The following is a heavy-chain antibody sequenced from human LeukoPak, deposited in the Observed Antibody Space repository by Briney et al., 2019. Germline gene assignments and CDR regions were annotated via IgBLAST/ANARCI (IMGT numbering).Heavy chain of an antibody. D-gene: IGHD6-19*01. CDR3: ARRGGSGWYGY. CDR2: ISSSGSGGNT. V-gene: IGHV3-23*01. CDR1: GVTLGTYA. J-gene: IGHJ4*02. Sequence: GGSLRLSCAASGVTLGTYAMSWARQAPGKGLEWVSGISSSGSGGNTYYADSVKGRFTISRDSSKNTLFLHMNTLRAEDTAVYYCARRGGSGWYGYWGQGTLVTVSS.